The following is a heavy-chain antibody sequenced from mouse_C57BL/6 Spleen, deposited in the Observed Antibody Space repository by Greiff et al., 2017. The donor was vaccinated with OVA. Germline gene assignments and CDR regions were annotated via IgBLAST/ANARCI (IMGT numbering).Heavy chain of an antibody. D-gene: IGHD1-1*01. Sequence: QVQLQQSGAELARPGASVKMSCKASGYTFTSYTMHWVKQRPGQGLEWIGYINPSSGYTKYNQKFKDKATLTADKSSSTAYMQLSSLTSEDSAVYYCARYPYYGSSEGYFDYWGQGTTLTVSS. CDR1: GYTFTSYT. CDR2: INPSSGYT. CDR3: ARYPYYGSSEGYFDY. V-gene: IGHV1-4*01. J-gene: IGHJ2*01.